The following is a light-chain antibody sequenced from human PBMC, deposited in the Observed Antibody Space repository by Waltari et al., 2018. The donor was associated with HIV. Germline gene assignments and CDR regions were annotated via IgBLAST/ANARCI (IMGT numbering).Light chain of an antibody. J-gene: IGLJ2*01. Sequence: SYVLTQPPSVSVAPGQTARITCGGNKIGSKSVHWYQQKTGQAPVLVVYDDSDRPSGIPERFSGSNSGNTATLTISRVEARDEADYYCQVWDSSSDHVVFGGGTKLTVL. CDR2: DDS. CDR3: QVWDSSSDHVV. CDR1: KIGSKS. V-gene: IGLV3-21*02.